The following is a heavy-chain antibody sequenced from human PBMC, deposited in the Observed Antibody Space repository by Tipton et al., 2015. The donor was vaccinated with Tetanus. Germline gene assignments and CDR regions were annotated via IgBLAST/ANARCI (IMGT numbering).Heavy chain of an antibody. CDR3: AKGYYDFWSGYPPRGPDP. D-gene: IGHD3-3*01. CDR1: GFTFSGSD. J-gene: IGHJ5*02. CDR2: VSSSGYST. Sequence: SLRLSCAASGFTFSGSDMQWVRQAPGKGLEWVSTVSSSGYSTYYADSVKGRFTISRDNSNNTLYLQMNSLRAEDSAVYYCAKGYYDFWSGYPPRGPDPWGQGTLVTVSS. V-gene: IGHV3-23*01.